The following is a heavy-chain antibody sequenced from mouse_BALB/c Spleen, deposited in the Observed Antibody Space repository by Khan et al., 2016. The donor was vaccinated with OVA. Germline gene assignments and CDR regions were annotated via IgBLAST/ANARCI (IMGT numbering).Heavy chain of an antibody. CDR2: IWSAGST. V-gene: IGHV2-2*02. J-gene: IGHJ3*01. CDR3: ARMGYDYGRGALFAY. CDR1: GFSLNNYS. D-gene: IGHD2-4*01. Sequence: QVQLKQSGPGLVQPSQSLSITCTVSGFSLNNYSVHWVRQSPGKGLEWLGVIWSAGSTDYNAAFISRLTISKDNSRSQVFFKLNSLQTNDTALFYCARMGYDYGRGALFAYWGQGTLVTVSA.